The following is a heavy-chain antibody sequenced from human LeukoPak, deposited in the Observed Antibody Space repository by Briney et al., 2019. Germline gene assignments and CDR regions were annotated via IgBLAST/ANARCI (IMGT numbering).Heavy chain of an antibody. V-gene: IGHV1-8*01. Sequence: EASVKVSRKASGYTFTSYDINWVRQATGQGLEWMGWMNPNSGNTGYAQKFQGRVTMTRNTSISTAYMELSSLRSEDTAVYYCARAYCSGGSCYPPYNWFDPWGQGTLVTVSS. CDR1: GYTFTSYD. D-gene: IGHD2-15*01. J-gene: IGHJ5*02. CDR2: MNPNSGNT. CDR3: ARAYCSGGSCYPPYNWFDP.